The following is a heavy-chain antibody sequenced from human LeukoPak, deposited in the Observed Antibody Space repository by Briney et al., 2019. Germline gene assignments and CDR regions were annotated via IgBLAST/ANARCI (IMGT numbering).Heavy chain of an antibody. CDR2: INHSGST. CDR1: GGSFSGYY. V-gene: IGHV4-34*01. CDR3: ARRVRVTIFGVVITKEDLPQEAPYNWFDP. Sequence: PSETLSLTCAVYGGSFSGYYWSWIRQPPGKGLEWIGEINHSGSTNYNPSLKSRVTISVDTSKNQFSLKLSSVTAADTAVYYCARRVRVTIFGVVITKEDLPQEAPYNWFDPWGQGTLVTVSS. D-gene: IGHD3-3*01. J-gene: IGHJ5*02.